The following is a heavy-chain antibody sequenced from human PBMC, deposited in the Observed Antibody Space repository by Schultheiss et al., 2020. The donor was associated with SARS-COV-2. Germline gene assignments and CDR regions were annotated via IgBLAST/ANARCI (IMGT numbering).Heavy chain of an antibody. CDR1: GFTFSSYE. D-gene: IGHD1-26*01. Sequence: GESLKISCAASGFTFSSYEMNWVRQAPGKGLEWVSYISSSGSTIYYADSVKGRFTISRDNAKNSLYLQMNSLRAEDTAVYYCAKGVVGATPDAFDIWGQGTMVTVSS. J-gene: IGHJ3*02. CDR3: AKGVVGATPDAFDI. V-gene: IGHV3-48*03. CDR2: ISSSGSTI.